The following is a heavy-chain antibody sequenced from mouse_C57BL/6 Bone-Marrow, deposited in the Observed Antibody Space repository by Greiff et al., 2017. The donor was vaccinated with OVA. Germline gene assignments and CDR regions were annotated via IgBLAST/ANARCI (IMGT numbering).Heavy chain of an antibody. CDR1: GYTFTSYW. V-gene: IGHV1-50*01. Sequence: QVQLQQPGAELVKPGASVKLSCKASGYTFTSYWMQWVKQRPGQGLEWIGEIDPSDSYTNYNQKFKGKATLTVDTSSSTAYMQLSSLTSEDSAVYYCARSLVYWGQGTTLTVSS. J-gene: IGHJ2*01. CDR2: IDPSDSYT. CDR3: ARSLVY.